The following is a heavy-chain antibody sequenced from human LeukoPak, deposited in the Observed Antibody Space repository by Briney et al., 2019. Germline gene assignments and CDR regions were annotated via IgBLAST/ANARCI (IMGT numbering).Heavy chain of an antibody. J-gene: IGHJ3*02. Sequence: ASVKVSCKASGYTFTSYAMHWVRPAPGQRLEWMGWINAGNGNTKYSQKFQGRVTITRDTSASTAYMELSSLRSEDTAVYYCARTRRVTTINDAFDIWGQGTMVTVSS. CDR1: GYTFTSYA. D-gene: IGHD4-17*01. CDR2: INAGNGNT. V-gene: IGHV1-3*01. CDR3: ARTRRVTTINDAFDI.